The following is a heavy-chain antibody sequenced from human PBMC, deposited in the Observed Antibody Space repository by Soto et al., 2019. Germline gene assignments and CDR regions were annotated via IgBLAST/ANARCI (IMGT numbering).Heavy chain of an antibody. CDR3: ERVSIVVVPAAIDY. V-gene: IGHV4-34*01. J-gene: IGHJ4*02. Sequence: PSETLSLTCAVYGGSFSGYYWSWIRQPPGKGLEWIGEINHSGSTNYNPSLKSRVTISVDTSKNQFSLKLSSVTAADTDVYYCERVSIVVVPAAIDYWGQGTLVTVSS. D-gene: IGHD2-2*01. CDR2: INHSGST. CDR1: GGSFSGYY.